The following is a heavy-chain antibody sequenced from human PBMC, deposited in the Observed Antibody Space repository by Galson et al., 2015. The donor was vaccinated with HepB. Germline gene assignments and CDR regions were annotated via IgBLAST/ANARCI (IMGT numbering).Heavy chain of an antibody. CDR3: AKDGYIVATQIYGMDV. CDR1: GFTFSSYA. V-gene: IGHV3-23*01. Sequence: SLRLPCAASGFTFSSYAMSWVRQAPGKGLEWVSGITGSGGNIYYADSVKGRFTISRDNSKTTLYLQMNSLRAEDTAVYYCAKDGYIVATQIYGMDVWGQGTTVTVSS. D-gene: IGHD5-12*01. J-gene: IGHJ6*02. CDR2: ITGSGGNI.